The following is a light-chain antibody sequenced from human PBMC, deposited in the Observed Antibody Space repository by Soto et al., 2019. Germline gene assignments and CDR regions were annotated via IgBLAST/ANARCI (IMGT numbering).Light chain of an antibody. CDR1: QNINID. CDR2: SAS. J-gene: IGKJ3*01. Sequence: IVLTQSPATLSVSPGESATLSCRASQNINIDLVWYQQKPGQTPKVLMFSASARETGIPARFTGGGSKTEFTLTISSLQPEDSAVYYCQQYNTWPFTFGPGTKVDIK. CDR3: QQYNTWPFT. V-gene: IGKV3D-15*01.